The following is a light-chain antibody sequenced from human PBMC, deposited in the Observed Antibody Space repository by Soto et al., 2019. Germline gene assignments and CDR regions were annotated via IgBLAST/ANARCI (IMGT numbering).Light chain of an antibody. V-gene: IGKV3-20*01. CDR2: GAS. Sequence: VLTNSPGTLSFSPRERAALYCRASQSAGTYLAWYQQKPGQAPRLLIYGASSRATGIPDRFSGSGSGTDFTLTISRLEPEDFAVYYCQQYVIIPLSVGGGTMVDTK. J-gene: IGKJ4*01. CDR3: QQYVIIPLS. CDR1: QSAGTY.